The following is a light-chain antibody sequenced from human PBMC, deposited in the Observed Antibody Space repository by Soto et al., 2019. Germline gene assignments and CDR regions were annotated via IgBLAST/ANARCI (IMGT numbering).Light chain of an antibody. Sequence: QSVLTQPPSASGSPGQSVTISCTGSTSDVGIYNYVSWYQQHPGEAPKLMLYEVSKRPSGVPDRFSGSKSGNTASPTVSGLQADDEADYYCSSYAGSNNFVFGTGTKVTVL. CDR2: EVS. V-gene: IGLV2-8*01. J-gene: IGLJ1*01. CDR3: SSYAGSNNFV. CDR1: TSDVGIYNY.